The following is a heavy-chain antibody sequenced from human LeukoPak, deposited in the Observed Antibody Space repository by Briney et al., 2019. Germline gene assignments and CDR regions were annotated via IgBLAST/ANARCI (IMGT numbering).Heavy chain of an antibody. CDR3: ARVDCSGGSCYSRY. CDR2: INSDGSST. Sequence: GGSLRLSCAASGFTSSSYWMHWVRQAPGKGLVWVSRINSDGSSTSYADSVKGRFTISRDNAKNTLYLQMNSLRAEDTAVYYCARVDCSGGSCYSRYWGQGTLVTVSS. J-gene: IGHJ4*02. V-gene: IGHV3-74*01. CDR1: GFTSSSYW. D-gene: IGHD2-15*01.